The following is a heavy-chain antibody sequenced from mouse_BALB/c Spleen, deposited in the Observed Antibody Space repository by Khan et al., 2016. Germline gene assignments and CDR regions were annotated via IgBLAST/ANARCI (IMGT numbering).Heavy chain of an antibody. CDR2: INTNTGEP. V-gene: IGHV9-3*02. CDR3: ARYGYDGFDY. D-gene: IGHD2-2*01. CDR1: GYTFTNYG. J-gene: IGHJ2*01. Sequence: QVQLKQSGPELKKPGETVKISCKASGYTFTNYGMNWVKQAPGKGLKWMGWINTNTGEPTYAEEFKGRFAFSLETSASTAYLQINNLKNEDTATYFCARYGYDGFDYWGQGTTLTVSS.